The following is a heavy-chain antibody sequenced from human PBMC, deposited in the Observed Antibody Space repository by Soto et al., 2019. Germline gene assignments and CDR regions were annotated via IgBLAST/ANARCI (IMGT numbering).Heavy chain of an antibody. D-gene: IGHD2-2*02. CDR2: IIPIFGTA. V-gene: IGHV1-69*13. Sequence: SVKVSCKASGGTFSSYTISWVRQAPGQGLEWMGGIIPIFGTANYAQKFQGRVTITADEPTSTAYMELSSLRSEDTAVYYCARANTLYETYFDYWGQGTLVTVSS. CDR3: ARANTLYETYFDY. J-gene: IGHJ4*02. CDR1: GGTFSSYT.